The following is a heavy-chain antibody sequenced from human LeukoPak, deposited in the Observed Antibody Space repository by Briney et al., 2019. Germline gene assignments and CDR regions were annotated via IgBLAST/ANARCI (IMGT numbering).Heavy chain of an antibody. CDR2: ISYDGSNK. J-gene: IGHJ4*02. Sequence: PGRSLRLSCAASGFTFSSYGMHWVRQAPGKGLEWVAVISYDGSNKYYADSVKGRFTISRDNSKNTLYLQMNSLRAEDTAVYYCAKDHRYCSGGSCYVGDYIDYWGQGTLVTVSS. V-gene: IGHV3-30*18. CDR1: GFTFSSYG. D-gene: IGHD2-15*01. CDR3: AKDHRYCSGGSCYVGDYIDY.